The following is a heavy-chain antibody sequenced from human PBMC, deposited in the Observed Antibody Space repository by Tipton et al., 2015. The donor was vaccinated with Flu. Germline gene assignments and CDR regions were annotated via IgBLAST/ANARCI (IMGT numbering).Heavy chain of an antibody. CDR1: GGTFSSYA. CDR3: ARDRGGRGYSGYDTRAFGY. V-gene: IGHV1-69*12. D-gene: IGHD5-12*01. CDR2: IIPIFGTA. J-gene: IGHJ4*02. Sequence: QVQLVQSGAEVKKPGSSVKVSCKASGGTFSSYAISWVRQAPGQGLEWMGGIIPIFGTANYAQKFQGRVTITADESTSTAYMELSSLRSEDTAGYYCARDRGGRGYSGYDTRAFGYWGQGTLVPVSS.